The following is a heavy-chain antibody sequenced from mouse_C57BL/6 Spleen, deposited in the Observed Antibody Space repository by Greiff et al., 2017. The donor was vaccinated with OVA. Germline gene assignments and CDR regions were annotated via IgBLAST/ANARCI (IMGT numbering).Heavy chain of an antibody. CDR3: ARGWTGFDY. Sequence: EVMLVESGGGLVKPGGSLKLSCAASGFTFSDYGMHWVRQAPEKGLEWVAYISSGSSTIYYADTVTGRFTISRDNAKNTLFLQMTSLRAEDTAMYYCARGWTGFDYWGQGTTLTVSS. J-gene: IGHJ2*01. V-gene: IGHV5-17*01. D-gene: IGHD1-1*02. CDR1: GFTFSDYG. CDR2: ISSGSSTI.